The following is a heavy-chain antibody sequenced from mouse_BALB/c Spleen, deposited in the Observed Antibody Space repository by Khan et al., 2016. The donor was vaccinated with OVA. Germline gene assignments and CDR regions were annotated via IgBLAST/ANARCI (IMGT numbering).Heavy chain of an antibody. V-gene: IGHV1S137*01. CDR3: GRGGGGDRFVY. Sequence: QVQLQQSGAELVRPGVSVKISCKGSGYTFTDFTMHWVKQSHAKSLEWIGVVSTYYGDVTYNQKFKGKATMTVDKSSSTAYMELARLTSEDSAIYCVGRGGGGDRFVYWGQGTLVTVSA. J-gene: IGHJ3*01. CDR1: GYTFTDFT. CDR2: VSTYYGDV.